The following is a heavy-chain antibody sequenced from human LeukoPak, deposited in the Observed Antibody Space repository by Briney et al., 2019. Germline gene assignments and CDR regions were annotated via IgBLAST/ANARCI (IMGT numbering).Heavy chain of an antibody. D-gene: IGHD2-21*01. V-gene: IGHV3-15*07. CDR2: IKPKTDGETT. CDR1: GFTFSSYS. CDR3: ITPLPYSAQ. J-gene: IGHJ4*02. Sequence: GGSLRLSCAASGFTFSSYSLNWVRQAPGKGLEWVGRIKPKTDGETTEYAAPVKDRFSISRDDSKSMMYLQMNSLKTEDTAVYYCITPLPYSAQGGQGTLVTVSS.